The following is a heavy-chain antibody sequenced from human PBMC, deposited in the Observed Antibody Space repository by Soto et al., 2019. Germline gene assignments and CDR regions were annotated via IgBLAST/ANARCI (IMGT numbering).Heavy chain of an antibody. CDR2: IGTSGKTI. J-gene: IGHJ6*02. Sequence: EGSLRLSCAVSGFTFSSYEMNWVRQAPGKGLEWVSYIGTSGKTIYYADSVRGRFTISRANAKNSLYLQMNSLRAEDTAVYFCARDPAIYTGKFDYGLDVWGRGTTVTV. CDR3: ARDPAIYTGKFDYGLDV. CDR1: GFTFSSYE. V-gene: IGHV3-48*03. D-gene: IGHD5-18*01.